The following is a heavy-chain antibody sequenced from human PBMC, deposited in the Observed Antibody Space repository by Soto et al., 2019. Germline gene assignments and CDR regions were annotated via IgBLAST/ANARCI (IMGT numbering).Heavy chain of an antibody. Sequence: QVQLVQSGAEVKKPGASVKVSCKASGYTFTGYYMHWVRQAPGQGLEWMGWSNPNSGGKNYARKIEGGVTMPRDQSISTAYMELTRLRSDDTAVYYCAGDLGPYYDMWTGYYPTGMDVWGQGTTVTVSS. CDR1: GYTFTGYY. CDR2: SNPNSGGK. CDR3: AGDLGPYYDMWTGYYPTGMDV. D-gene: IGHD3-9*01. V-gene: IGHV1-2*02. J-gene: IGHJ6*02.